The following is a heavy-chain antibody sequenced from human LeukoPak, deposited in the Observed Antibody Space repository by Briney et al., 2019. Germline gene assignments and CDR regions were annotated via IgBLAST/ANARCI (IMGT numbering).Heavy chain of an antibody. J-gene: IGHJ5*02. V-gene: IGHV4-38-2*02. Sequence: PSETLSLTCTIFGSSISDNYYWGWIRRPPGKGLEWIGSVYHSGSTYYNPSLKSRVTLSVDTSNNHFSLKLRSVTAADTAVYYCARHNYYHFWSTLNWFDPWGQGTLVTLSS. CDR2: VYHSGST. CDR1: GSSISDNYY. CDR3: ARHNYYHFWSTLNWFDP. D-gene: IGHD3-3*01.